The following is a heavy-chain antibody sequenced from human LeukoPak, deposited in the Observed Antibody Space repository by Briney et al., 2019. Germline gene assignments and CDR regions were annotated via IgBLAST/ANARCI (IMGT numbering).Heavy chain of an antibody. CDR2: INPNSGGT. V-gene: IGHV1-2*02. J-gene: IGHJ4*02. CDR3: ARDETTVGYIVIAVAGTLDY. Sequence: ASVKVSCKASGYTFTGYYMHWVRQAPGQGPEWMGWINPNSGGTNYAQKFQGRVTMTRGTSISTAYMELSRLRSDDTAVYYCARDETTVGYIVIAVAGTLDYWGQRNLVTVSS. CDR1: GYTFTGYY. D-gene: IGHD6-19*01.